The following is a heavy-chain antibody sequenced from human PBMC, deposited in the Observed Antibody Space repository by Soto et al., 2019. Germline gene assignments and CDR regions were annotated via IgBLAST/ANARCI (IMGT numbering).Heavy chain of an antibody. D-gene: IGHD6-13*01. Sequence: GGSLRLSCAASGFTFRSFTMNWVRQAPGKGLEWDSTISSNSAYIYYTDALRGRFTISRDNAKNSLHLQMNSLRAEDTAVYYCTRDASRDSSARGWFDPWGPGTLVTVS. CDR3: TRDASRDSSARGWFDP. J-gene: IGHJ5*02. CDR2: ISSNSAYI. V-gene: IGHV3-21*01. CDR1: GFTFRSFT.